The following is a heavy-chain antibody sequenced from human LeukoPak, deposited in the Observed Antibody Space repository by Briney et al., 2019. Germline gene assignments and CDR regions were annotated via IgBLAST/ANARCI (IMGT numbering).Heavy chain of an antibody. V-gene: IGHV1-8*03. D-gene: IGHD5-12*01. J-gene: IGHJ4*02. CDR2: MNPNSGST. CDR1: GYTFTSYD. CDR3: ARGRSTGYPYYFEY. Sequence: ASVKVSCKASGYTFTSYDINWVQQATGQGPEWMGWMNPNSGSTGYAQKFQGRVTITRNTSISTAYMELSGLRSEDTAVYYCARGRSTGYPYYFEYWGQGTLVTVSS.